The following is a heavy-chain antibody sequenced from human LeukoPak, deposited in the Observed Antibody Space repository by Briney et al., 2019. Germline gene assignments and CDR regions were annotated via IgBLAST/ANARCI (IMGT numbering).Heavy chain of an antibody. CDR1: GGSFSGYY. CDR3: ARLAGDVDY. CDR2: INHSGST. J-gene: IGHJ4*02. D-gene: IGHD2-15*01. Sequence: PSETLSLTCAVYGGSFSGYYWSWIRQPPGKGLEWIGEINHSGSTNYNPSLKSRVTISVDTSKNQFSLKLSSVAAADTAVYYCARLAGDVDYWGQGTLVTVSS. V-gene: IGHV4-34*01.